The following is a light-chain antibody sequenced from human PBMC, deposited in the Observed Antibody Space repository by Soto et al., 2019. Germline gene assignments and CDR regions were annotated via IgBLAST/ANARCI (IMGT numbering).Light chain of an antibody. CDR2: GAS. CDR3: QQYGSSPT. CDR1: QIGSSSY. V-gene: IGKV3-20*01. J-gene: IGKJ1*01. Sequence: EIVLTQSPGTLCLSPGERGTLACRASQIGSSSYLAWYQQKPGQAPRLVIYGASSRATGIPDRFSGSGSGTDFTLTISRLEPEDFAVYYCQQYGSSPTFGQGTKVDIK.